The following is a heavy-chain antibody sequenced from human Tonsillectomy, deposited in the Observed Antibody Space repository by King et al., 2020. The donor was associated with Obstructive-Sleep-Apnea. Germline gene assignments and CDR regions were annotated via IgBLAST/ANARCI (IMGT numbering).Heavy chain of an antibody. J-gene: IGHJ4*02. CDR2: VSTDGSRQ. CDR1: GFTFSNFE. V-gene: IGHV3-30*14. CDR3: ARDFDY. Sequence: VQLVESGGDVVRPGTSLTLSCIASGFTFSNFEIHWVREAPGKGLEWVTLVSTDGSRQYYADSVKGRFTIPRDNSKNTVYLQMNNREPDDTAMYYCARDFDYWGQGTLVTVSP.